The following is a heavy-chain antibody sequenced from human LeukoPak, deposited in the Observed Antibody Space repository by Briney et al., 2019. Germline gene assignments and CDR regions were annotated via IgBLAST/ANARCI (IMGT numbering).Heavy chain of an antibody. D-gene: IGHD6-6*01. Sequence: SETLSLTCTVSGGSISSSSYYWGWIRQPPGKGLEWIGSIYYSGSTYYNPSLKSRVTISVDTSKNQFSLKLSSVTAADTAVYYCARVRGSSSSDFDYWGQGILVTVSS. J-gene: IGHJ4*02. CDR2: IYYSGST. CDR3: ARVRGSSSSDFDY. V-gene: IGHV4-39*01. CDR1: GGSISSSSYY.